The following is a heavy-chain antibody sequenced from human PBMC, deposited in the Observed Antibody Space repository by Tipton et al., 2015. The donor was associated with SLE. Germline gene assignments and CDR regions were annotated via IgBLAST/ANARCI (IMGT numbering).Heavy chain of an antibody. V-gene: IGHV1-2*06. CDR1: GYKFTSYF. Sequence: QVQLVQSGPEVKNPGASVKVSCKASGYKFTSYFLHWVRLAPGQGLEWMGRITPNSGGTNYAQKFQGRVTMTRDTSISTAYMDLTSLSSDDTAVYYCATESGGGYFDYWGQGTLVTVSS. CDR3: ATESGGGYFDY. CDR2: ITPNSGGT. J-gene: IGHJ4*02. D-gene: IGHD3-16*01.